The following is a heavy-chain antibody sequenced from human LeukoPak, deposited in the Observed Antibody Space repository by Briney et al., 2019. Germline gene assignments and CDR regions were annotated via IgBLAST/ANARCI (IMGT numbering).Heavy chain of an antibody. CDR1: GGTFSSYA. V-gene: IGHV1-69*05. J-gene: IGHJ3*02. Sequence: GSSVKVSCKASGGTFSSYAISWVRQAPGQGLERMGGIIPIFGTANYAQKFQGRVTITTDESTSTAYMELSSLRSEDTAVYYCASLPNYYDSSGLDAFDIWGQGTMVTVSS. CDR2: IIPIFGTA. CDR3: ASLPNYYDSSGLDAFDI. D-gene: IGHD3-22*01.